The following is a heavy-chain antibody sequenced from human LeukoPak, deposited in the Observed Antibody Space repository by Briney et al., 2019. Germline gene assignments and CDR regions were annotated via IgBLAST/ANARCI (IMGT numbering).Heavy chain of an antibody. J-gene: IGHJ4*02. V-gene: IGHV3-30*05. CDR2: ISYDGSNK. D-gene: IGHD3-3*01. CDR1: GFIFSDYG. CDR3: ARVAMGITIFGVVKDY. Sequence: GGSLRLPCAASGFIFSDYGMHWVRQAPGKGLEWVAVISYDGSNKYYADSVKGRFTISRDNSKNTLYLQMNSLRAEDTAVYYCARVAMGITIFGVVKDYWGQGTLVTVSS.